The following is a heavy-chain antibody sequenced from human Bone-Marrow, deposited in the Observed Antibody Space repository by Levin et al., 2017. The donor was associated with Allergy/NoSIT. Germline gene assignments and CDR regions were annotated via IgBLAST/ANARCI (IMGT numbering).Heavy chain of an antibody. J-gene: IGHJ4*02. Sequence: SGPTLVKPTQTLTLTCTFSGFSLSTSGVGVGWIRQPSGKALEWLALIYWDDDKRYSPSLKSRLTITKDTSKNQVVLTMTNMDHVDTATYYCAHSAYDFWSGTTPGYFDYWGQGTLVTVSS. CDR3: AHSAYDFWSGTTPGYFDY. CDR2: IYWDDDK. CDR1: GFSLSTSGVG. V-gene: IGHV2-5*02. D-gene: IGHD3-3*01.